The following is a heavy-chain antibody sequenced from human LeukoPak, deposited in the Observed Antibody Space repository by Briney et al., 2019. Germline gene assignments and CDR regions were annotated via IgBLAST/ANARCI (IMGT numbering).Heavy chain of an antibody. CDR2: IDTGVNK. J-gene: IGHJ4*02. CDR1: GFTVSNNY. Sequence: GGSLRLSCAASGFTVSNNYMSWVRQAPGKGLEWVSIIDTGVNKYYADTVKGRFTMSRENSKNTLYLQMNSLKAEDTAVYYCARDLNYWGQGTLVTVSS. CDR3: ARDLNY. V-gene: IGHV3-53*01.